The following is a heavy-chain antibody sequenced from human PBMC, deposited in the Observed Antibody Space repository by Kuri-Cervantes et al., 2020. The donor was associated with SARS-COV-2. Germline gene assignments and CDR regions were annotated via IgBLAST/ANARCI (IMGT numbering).Heavy chain of an antibody. CDR3: ARDSGDWNPDGFDI. CDR1: GYTFTSYD. Sequence: AAVKVSCKASGYTFTSYDINWVRQATGQGLEWMGWMNPNSGNTGYAQKFQGRVTITADESTRTAYMELSSLRSEDTAVYYCARDSGDWNPDGFDIWGQGTMVTVSS. D-gene: IGHD1-1*01. J-gene: IGHJ3*02. V-gene: IGHV1-8*03. CDR2: MNPNSGNT.